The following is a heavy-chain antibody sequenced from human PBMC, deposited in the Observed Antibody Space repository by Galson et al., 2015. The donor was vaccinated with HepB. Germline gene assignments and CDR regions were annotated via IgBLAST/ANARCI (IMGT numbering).Heavy chain of an antibody. D-gene: IGHD3-3*01. CDR1: GYTFTSYG. J-gene: IGHJ6*02. V-gene: IGHV1-18*04. CDR2: ISAYNGNT. CDR3: ARVISRSTMFGVVRGGMDD. Sequence: SVKVSCKASGYTFTSYGISWVRQAPGQGLEWMGWISAYNGNTNYAQKLQGRVTMTTDTSTSTAYMELRSLRSDDTAVYYCARVISRSTMFGVVRGGMDDWGQGTTVTVSS.